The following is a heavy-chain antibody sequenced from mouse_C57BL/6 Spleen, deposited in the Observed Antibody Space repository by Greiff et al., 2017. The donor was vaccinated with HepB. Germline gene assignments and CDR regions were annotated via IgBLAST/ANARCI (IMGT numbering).Heavy chain of an antibody. CDR1: GYTFTSYW. CDR2: INPSNGGT. CDR3: ATAYYYGSSYEYYAMDY. Sequence: QVQLKQPGTELVKPGASVKLSCKASGYTFTSYWMHWVKQRPGQGLEWIGNINPSNGGTNYNEKFKSKATLTVDKSSSTAYMQLSSLTSEDSAVYYCATAYYYGSSYEYYAMDYWGQGTSVTVSS. J-gene: IGHJ4*01. D-gene: IGHD1-1*01. V-gene: IGHV1-53*01.